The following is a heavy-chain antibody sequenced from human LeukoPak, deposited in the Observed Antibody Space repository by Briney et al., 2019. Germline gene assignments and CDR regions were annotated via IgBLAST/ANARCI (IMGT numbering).Heavy chain of an antibody. D-gene: IGHD3-22*01. J-gene: IGHJ3*02. CDR3: ARGLAYYYDSSGYSFDI. CDR1: GGSISSGGYY. V-gene: IGHV4-31*03. CDR2: IYYSGST. Sequence: SETLSLTCTVSGGSISSGGYYWSWIRQHPGKGLEWIGYIYYSGSTYYNPSLKSRVTISVDTSKNQFSLKLSSVTAADTAVYYCARGLAYYYDSSGYSFDIWGQGTMVTVSS.